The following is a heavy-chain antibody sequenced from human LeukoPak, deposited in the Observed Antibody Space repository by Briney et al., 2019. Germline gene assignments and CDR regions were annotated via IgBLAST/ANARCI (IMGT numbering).Heavy chain of an antibody. CDR1: GGSFSGYY. D-gene: IGHD3-10*01. CDR2: INHSGST. Sequence: PSETLSLTCAVYGGSFSGYYWSWIRQPPGKGLEWIGEINHSGSTYYNPSLKSRVTISVDTSKNQFSLKLSSVTAADTAVYYCARHPYYYGSGSHFDYWGQGTLVTVSS. CDR3: ARHPYYYGSGSHFDY. V-gene: IGHV4-34*01. J-gene: IGHJ4*02.